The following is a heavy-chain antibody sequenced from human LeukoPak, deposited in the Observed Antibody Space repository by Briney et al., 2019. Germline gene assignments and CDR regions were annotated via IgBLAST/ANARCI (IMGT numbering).Heavy chain of an antibody. D-gene: IGHD1-26*01. CDR3: ARESGSYFHWFDP. J-gene: IGHJ5*02. CDR1: GGSFSGYY. Sequence: PSETLSLTCAVYGGSFSGYYWSWIRQPPGKGLEWIGEINHSGSTNYNPSLKSRVTMSVDTSKNQFSLKLSSVTAADTAVYYCARESGSYFHWFDPWGQGTLVTVSS. V-gene: IGHV4-34*01. CDR2: INHSGST.